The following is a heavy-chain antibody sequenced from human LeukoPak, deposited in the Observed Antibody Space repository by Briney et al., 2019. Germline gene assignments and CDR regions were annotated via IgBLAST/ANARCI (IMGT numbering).Heavy chain of an antibody. CDR2: ISGSSSSI. V-gene: IGHV3-23*01. J-gene: IGHJ6*03. Sequence: GGSLRLSCAASGFTFSSYAMSWVRQAPGKGLEWVSIISGSSSSIYYADSVKGRFTISRDNSKNTLYLQMNTLRAEDTAVYYCARDKGDYYYYYMGVWGKGTTVTVSS. D-gene: IGHD3-10*01. CDR3: ARDKGDYYYYYMGV. CDR1: GFTFSSYA.